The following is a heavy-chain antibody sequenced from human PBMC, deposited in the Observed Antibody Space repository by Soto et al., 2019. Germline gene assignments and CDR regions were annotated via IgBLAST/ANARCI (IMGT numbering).Heavy chain of an antibody. CDR3: ARRGREDMVVTAGPYYYYSGMDV. D-gene: IGHD2-21*02. CDR2: IIPIFGTA. V-gene: IGHV1-69*01. CDR1: GGTFSSYA. J-gene: IGHJ6*02. Sequence: QVQLVQSGAEVKKPGSSVKVSCKASGGTFSSYAISWVRQAPGQGLEWMGGIIPIFGTANYAQKFQGRVTITADESTSTAYMELSSLRSEDTAVYYCARRGREDMVVTAGPYYYYSGMDVWGQGTTVTVSS.